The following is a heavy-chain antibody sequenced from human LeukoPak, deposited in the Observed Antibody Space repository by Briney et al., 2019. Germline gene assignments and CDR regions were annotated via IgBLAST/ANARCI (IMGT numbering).Heavy chain of an antibody. V-gene: IGHV4-59*01. CDR3: AREVGATGYYFDC. D-gene: IGHD1-26*01. Sequence: PSETLSLTCTVSGGSISSYYWSWIRQPPGKGLEWIGYFYYSGSTHYNPSLKSRVTISVDTSKNQFSLKLSSVTAADTAVYYCAREVGATGYYFDCWGQGTLVTVSS. CDR1: GGSISSYY. CDR2: FYYSGST. J-gene: IGHJ4*02.